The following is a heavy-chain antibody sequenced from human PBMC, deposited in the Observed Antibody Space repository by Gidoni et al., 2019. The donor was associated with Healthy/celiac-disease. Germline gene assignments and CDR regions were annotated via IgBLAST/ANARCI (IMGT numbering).Heavy chain of an antibody. CDR1: GFTFSSYW. Sequence: EVQLVESGGGLVQPGGSLRLSCAASGFTFSSYWMHWVRQAPGKGLVWVSRINSDGSSTSYADSVKGRFTISRDNAKNTLYLQMNSLRAEDTAVYYCARGAYCGGDCYSTEYWYFDLWGRGTLVTVSS. V-gene: IGHV3-74*01. D-gene: IGHD2-21*02. J-gene: IGHJ2*01. CDR2: INSDGSST. CDR3: ARGAYCGGDCYSTEYWYFDL.